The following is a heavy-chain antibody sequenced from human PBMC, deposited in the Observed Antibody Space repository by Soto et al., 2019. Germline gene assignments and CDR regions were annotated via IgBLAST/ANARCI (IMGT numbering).Heavy chain of an antibody. J-gene: IGHJ4*02. CDR2: INAGNGNT. D-gene: IGHD2-15*01. CDR3: ARAHTYCSGGSCYSGEFDY. CDR1: GYTFTGYA. Sequence: GASVKVSCKASGYTFTGYAMHCVRQAPGQRLEWMGWINAGNGNTKYSQKFQGRVTMTTDTSTSTAYMELRSLRSDDTAVYYCARAHTYCSGGSCYSGEFDYWGQGTLVTVSS. V-gene: IGHV1-3*01.